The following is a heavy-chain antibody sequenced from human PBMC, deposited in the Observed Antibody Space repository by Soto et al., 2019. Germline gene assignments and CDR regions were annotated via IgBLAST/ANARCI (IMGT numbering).Heavy chain of an antibody. D-gene: IGHD3-10*01. J-gene: IGHJ5*02. V-gene: IGHV1-8*01. CDR3: ARGITLVRGVTQNNWFDP. CDR1: GYTFTSYD. CDR2: MNPNSGNT. Sequence: ASVKVSCKASGYTFTSYDINWVRQATGQGLEWMGWMNPNSGNTGYAQKLQGRVTMTTDTSTSTAYMELRSLRSDDTAVYYCARGITLVRGVTQNNWFDPWGQGTLVTVSS.